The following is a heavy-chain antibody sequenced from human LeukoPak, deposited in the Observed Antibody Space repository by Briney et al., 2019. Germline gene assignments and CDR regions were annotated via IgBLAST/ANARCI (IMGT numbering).Heavy chain of an antibody. D-gene: IGHD6-13*01. J-gene: IGHJ6*03. Sequence: SETLSLTCAVSGYSISSGYYWGWIRQPPGKGLEWIGSIYHSGSTYYNPSLKSRVTISVDTSKNQFSLKLSSVTAADTAVYYCARADYSSTWSHDYYYMDVWGKGTTVTVSS. CDR1: GYSISSGYY. V-gene: IGHV4-38-2*01. CDR3: ARADYSSTWSHDYYYMDV. CDR2: IYHSGST.